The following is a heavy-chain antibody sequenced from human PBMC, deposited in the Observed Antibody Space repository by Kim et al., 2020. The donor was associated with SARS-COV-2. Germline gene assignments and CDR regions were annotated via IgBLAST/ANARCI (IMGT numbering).Heavy chain of an antibody. CDR2: ISYDGST. CDR3: VRVTGGSGWYLDY. D-gene: IGHD6-19*01. Sequence: SETLSLTCTVSGGSISSYYWGWIRQPPGKGLEWIGYISYDGSTNYNPSLKSRATVSVDTSKNQFSLKLSSVTAADTAVHYCVRVTGGSGWYLDYWGQGTLVTVSS. V-gene: IGHV4-59*01. J-gene: IGHJ4*02. CDR1: GGSISSYY.